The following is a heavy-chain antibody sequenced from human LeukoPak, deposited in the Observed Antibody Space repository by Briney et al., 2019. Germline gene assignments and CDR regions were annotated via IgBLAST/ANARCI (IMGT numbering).Heavy chain of an antibody. CDR2: ISSDGTNK. CDR3: ARNMVRGYEDAFDI. CDR1: RFTFRNYA. V-gene: IGHV3-30*04. D-gene: IGHD3-10*01. Sequence: GGSLRLSCAASRFTFRNYAMHWVRQAPGKGLEWVAVISSDGTNKDYADSVKGRFSISRDNSKNTLYLQMNRLRADDTAVYYCARNMVRGYEDAFDIWGQGTMVTVSS. J-gene: IGHJ3*02.